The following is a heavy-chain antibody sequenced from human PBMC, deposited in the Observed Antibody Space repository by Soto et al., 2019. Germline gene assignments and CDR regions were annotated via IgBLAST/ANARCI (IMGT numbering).Heavy chain of an antibody. CDR2: VSSDGSKE. D-gene: IGHD3-9*01. CDR3: ASQYDSFDPYFDF. V-gene: IGHV3-30*03. Sequence: QVQLVESGGGVVLPGGSLSLSCVASGFPFKAYGMQWIRQAPGKGLEVVAFVSSDGSKESYADSVRDRFTISRDNSRDTLFLQTNGLRREDTAVYYCASQYDSFDPYFDFWGQGTLVTVSS. J-gene: IGHJ4*02. CDR1: GFPFKAYG.